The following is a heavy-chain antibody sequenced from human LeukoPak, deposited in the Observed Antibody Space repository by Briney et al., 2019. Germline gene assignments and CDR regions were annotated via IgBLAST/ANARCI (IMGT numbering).Heavy chain of an antibody. Sequence: ASVKVSCKASGYTFTSYDINWVRLATGQGLEWMGWMNPNSGNTGYAQKFQGRVTMTRNTSISTAYMELSSLRSEDTAVYYCARTDYYDSSGYYYVGSPYWGQGTLVTVSS. V-gene: IGHV1-8*01. CDR1: GYTFTSYD. J-gene: IGHJ4*02. CDR3: ARTDYYDSSGYYYVGSPY. CDR2: MNPNSGNT. D-gene: IGHD3-22*01.